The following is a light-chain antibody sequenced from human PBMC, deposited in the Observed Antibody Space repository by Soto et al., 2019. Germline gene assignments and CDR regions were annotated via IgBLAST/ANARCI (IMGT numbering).Light chain of an antibody. CDR1: QTISSW. CDR3: QQSYSTPVT. CDR2: KSS. J-gene: IGKJ5*01. Sequence: DIQRTQSPSTLSRSVGDRVTITCRASQTISSWVAWYQQKPGKAPKLLIYKSSTLKRWVPSRFRGSGSGTDFTLTISSLKPYYFETYYCQQSYSTPVTFGQGTRLEIK. V-gene: IGKV1-5*03.